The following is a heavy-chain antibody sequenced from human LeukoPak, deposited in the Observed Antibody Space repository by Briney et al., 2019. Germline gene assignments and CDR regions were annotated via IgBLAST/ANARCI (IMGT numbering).Heavy chain of an antibody. D-gene: IGHD6-13*01. CDR3: ARGTSSWYRGLDY. Sequence: SQTLSLTCAVSGXSISSGGYSWSWIRQPPGKGLECIGYIYHSGSTYYNPSLKSRVTISVDRSKNQFSLKLSSVTAADTAVYYCARGTSSWYRGLDYWGQGTLVTVSS. J-gene: IGHJ4*02. V-gene: IGHV4-30-2*01. CDR1: GXSISSGGYS. CDR2: IYHSGST.